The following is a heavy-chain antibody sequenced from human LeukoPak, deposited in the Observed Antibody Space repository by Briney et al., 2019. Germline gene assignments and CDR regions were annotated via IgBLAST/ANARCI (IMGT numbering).Heavy chain of an antibody. CDR2: IKSKTDGGTT. J-gene: IGHJ4*02. D-gene: IGHD2-15*01. CDR1: GFPFSHAW. CDR3: TTDTRRVVVPK. Sequence: GGSLRLSCAASGFPFSHAWMSCVRQAPGKGLEWVGRIKSKTDGGTTDYPAPVKGRFTISRDDSKNTLYLQMNSLKTEDTAVYYCTTDTRRVVVPKWGQGTLVTVSS. V-gene: IGHV3-15*01.